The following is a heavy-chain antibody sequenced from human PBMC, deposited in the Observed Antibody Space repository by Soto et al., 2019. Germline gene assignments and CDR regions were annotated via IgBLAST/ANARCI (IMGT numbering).Heavy chain of an antibody. CDR3: ASGDRYGDYVFWY. J-gene: IGHJ4*02. CDR2: ITPFNGNT. CDR1: GYTFTYRY. Sequence: SVKVSCKASGYTFTYRYLHWLRQAPGQALEWMGWITPFNGNTNYAQKFQDRVTITRDRSMSTAYMELSSLRSEDTAMYYCASGDRYGDYVFWYWGQGTLVTVSS. D-gene: IGHD4-17*01. V-gene: IGHV1-45*02.